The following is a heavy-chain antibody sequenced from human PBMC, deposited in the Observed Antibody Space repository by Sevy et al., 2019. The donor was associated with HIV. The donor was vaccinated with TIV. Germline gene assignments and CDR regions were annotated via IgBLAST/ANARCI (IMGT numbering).Heavy chain of an antibody. V-gene: IGHV3-9*01. J-gene: IGHJ6*02. Sequence: GGSLRLSCAASGFPFNDHAMHWVRQVPGKGLEWVSGISWNSRNIGYADSVKGRFTISRDNARHFVYLETNSLRPEDTAFYYCAKDINRGCDGVNCYSYYYYFYGLDVGGQGTTVTVSS. CDR2: ISWNSRNI. CDR3: AKDINRGCDGVNCYSYYYYFYGLDV. CDR1: GFPFNDHA. D-gene: IGHD2-21*01.